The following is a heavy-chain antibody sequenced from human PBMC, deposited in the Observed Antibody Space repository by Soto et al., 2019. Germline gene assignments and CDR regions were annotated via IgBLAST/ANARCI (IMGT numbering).Heavy chain of an antibody. CDR2: IYYSGST. CDR1: GGSISSYY. CDR3: ARGIQLWQYYFDY. Sequence: KPSETLSLTCTVSGGSISSYYWSWIRQPPGKGLEWIGYIYYSGSTNYNPSLKSRVTISVDTSKNQFSLKLSSVTAADAAVYYCARGIQLWQYYFDYWGQGTLVTVSS. J-gene: IGHJ4*02. D-gene: IGHD5-18*01. V-gene: IGHV4-59*01.